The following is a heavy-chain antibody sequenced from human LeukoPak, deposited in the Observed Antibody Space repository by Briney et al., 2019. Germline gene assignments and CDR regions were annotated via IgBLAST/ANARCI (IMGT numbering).Heavy chain of an antibody. V-gene: IGHV3-23*01. Sequence: GGSLRLSCAASGFTFSSYAMSWVRQAPGKGLEWVSAISGSGGSTYYADSVKGRFTISRDNSKNTLYLQMNSLRAEDTAVYYCAQDLFYYDRSGFCVFWGQGTLVTVSS. J-gene: IGHJ4*02. CDR3: AQDLFYYDRSGFCVF. CDR1: GFTFSSYA. D-gene: IGHD3-22*01. CDR2: ISGSGGST.